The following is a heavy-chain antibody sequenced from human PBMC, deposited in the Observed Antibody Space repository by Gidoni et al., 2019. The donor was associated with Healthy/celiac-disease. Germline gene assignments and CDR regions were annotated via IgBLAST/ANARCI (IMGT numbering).Heavy chain of an antibody. Sequence: QGQLQEAGPGLGKPSGTLSPTCTVSGGSISSYYWSWIRQPAGKGLEWIGRIYTSGSTNYNPSLKSRVTMSVDTSKNQFSLKLSSVTAADTAVYYCARVGDSSGYFYFDYWGQGTLVTVSS. CDR2: IYTSGST. CDR1: GGSISSYY. V-gene: IGHV4-4*07. CDR3: ARVGDSSGYFYFDY. D-gene: IGHD3-22*01. J-gene: IGHJ4*02.